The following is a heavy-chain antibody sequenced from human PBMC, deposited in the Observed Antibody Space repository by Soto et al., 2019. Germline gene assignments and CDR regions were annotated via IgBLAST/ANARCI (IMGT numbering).Heavy chain of an antibody. D-gene: IGHD2-15*01. J-gene: IGHJ4*02. CDR2: IYYSGST. V-gene: IGHV4-59*08. Sequence: SLTCTVSGGSISSYYWSWIRQPPGKGLEWIGYIYYSGSTNYNPSLKSRVTISVDTSKNQFSLKLTTVTAADTAVYYCARRYGGTFDYWGQGTLVTAPQ. CDR3: ARRYGGTFDY. CDR1: GGSISSYY.